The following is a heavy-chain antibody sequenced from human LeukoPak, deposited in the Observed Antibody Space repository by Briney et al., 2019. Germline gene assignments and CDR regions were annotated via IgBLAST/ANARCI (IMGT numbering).Heavy chain of an antibody. V-gene: IGHV4-38-2*02. Sequence: SETLSLTCTVSGGSISSGYYWGWIRQPPGKGLEWIGSIYHSGSTYYNPSLKSRVTISVDTSKNQFSLKLSSVTAADTAVYYCARAHGDYDGEDYWGQGTLVTVSS. CDR3: ARAHGDYDGEDY. D-gene: IGHD4-17*01. CDR2: IYHSGST. J-gene: IGHJ4*02. CDR1: GGSISSGYY.